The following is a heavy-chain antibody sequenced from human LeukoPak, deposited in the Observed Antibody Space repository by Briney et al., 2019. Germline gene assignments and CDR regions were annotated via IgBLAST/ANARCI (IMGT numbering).Heavy chain of an antibody. Sequence: GGSLRLSCAASGFTFSSYEMNWVRQAPGKGLEWASYISSSGSTIYYADSVKGRFTISRDNAENSLYLQMNSLRAEDTAVYYCARDRCSSTSCPKYYYYYYGMDVWGQGTTVTVSS. CDR3: ARDRCSSTSCPKYYYYYYGMDV. CDR2: ISSSGSTI. V-gene: IGHV3-48*03. J-gene: IGHJ6*02. CDR1: GFTFSSYE. D-gene: IGHD2-2*01.